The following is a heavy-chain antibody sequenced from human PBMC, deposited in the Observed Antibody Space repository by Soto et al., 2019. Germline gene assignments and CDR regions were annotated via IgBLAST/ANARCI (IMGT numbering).Heavy chain of an antibody. J-gene: IGHJ4*02. Sequence: PGGSLRLSCAASGFTLRSYAMSWVRQAPGKGLEWVSAISGSGGSTYYADSVKGRFTISRDNSKNTLYLQMNSLRAEDTAVYYCAKDSSSWPHYFDPWGQGTLVTVSS. CDR3: AKDSSSWPHYFDP. CDR2: ISGSGGST. CDR1: GFTLRSYA. D-gene: IGHD6-13*01. V-gene: IGHV3-23*01.